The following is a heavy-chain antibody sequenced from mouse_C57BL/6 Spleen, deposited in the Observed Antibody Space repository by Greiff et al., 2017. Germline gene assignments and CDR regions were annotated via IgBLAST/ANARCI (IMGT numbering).Heavy chain of an antibody. Sequence: QVQLQQSGAELVRPGTSVKVSCKASGYAFTNYLIEWVKQRPGQGLEWIGVINPGSGGTNYNEKFKGKATLTADKSSSTAYMQLSSLTSEDSAVYFCARSGGTAQATDFDYWGQGTTLTVSS. CDR1: GYAFTNYL. D-gene: IGHD3-2*02. V-gene: IGHV1-54*01. CDR3: ARSGGTAQATDFDY. J-gene: IGHJ2*01. CDR2: INPGSGGT.